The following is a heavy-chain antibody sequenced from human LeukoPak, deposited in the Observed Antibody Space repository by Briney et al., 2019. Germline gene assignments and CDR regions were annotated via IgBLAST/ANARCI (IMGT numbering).Heavy chain of an antibody. V-gene: IGHV3-7*01. CDR3: AGRASSLYYYDSSGPRGVYFDY. CDR1: GFTFSSYW. CDR2: IKQDGSEK. Sequence: GRSLRLSCAASGFTFSSYWMSWVRQAPGKGLEWVANIKQDGSEKYYVDSVKGRFTISRDNAKNSLYLQMNSLRAEDTAVYYCAGRASSLYYYDSSGPRGVYFDYWGQGTLVTVSS. D-gene: IGHD3-22*01. J-gene: IGHJ4*02.